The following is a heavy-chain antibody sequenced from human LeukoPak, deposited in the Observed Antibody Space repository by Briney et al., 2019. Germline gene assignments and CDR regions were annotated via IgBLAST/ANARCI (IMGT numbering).Heavy chain of an antibody. CDR1: GFTFSTYW. J-gene: IGHJ4*02. D-gene: IGHD1-14*01. CDR2: ISGSGSGGST. Sequence: GGSLRLSCAASGFTFSTYWMSWVRQAPGKGLEWVSNISGSGSGGSTYYADSVKSRFTISRDNSKNTLYLQMNSLRADDTAVYYCAKPAKTDYADYWGQGTLVTVSS. CDR3: AKPAKTDYADY. V-gene: IGHV3-23*01.